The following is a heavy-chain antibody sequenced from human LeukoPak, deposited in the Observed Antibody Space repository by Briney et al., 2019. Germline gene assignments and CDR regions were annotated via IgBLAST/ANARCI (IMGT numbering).Heavy chain of an antibody. CDR2: VYKDGKM. Sequence: GGSLRLFCAASRFTVSSTYMSWVRQSPGKGLEWVSVVYKDGKMFYIDSVKGRFAISRDTSKNTVYLQMNNLRAEDTAVYYCASRHCSGGDCYFAGADPFDHWGQGTLVTVSS. CDR3: ASRHCSGGDCYFAGADPFDH. V-gene: IGHV3-53*01. D-gene: IGHD2-21*01. CDR1: RFTVSSTY. J-gene: IGHJ4*02.